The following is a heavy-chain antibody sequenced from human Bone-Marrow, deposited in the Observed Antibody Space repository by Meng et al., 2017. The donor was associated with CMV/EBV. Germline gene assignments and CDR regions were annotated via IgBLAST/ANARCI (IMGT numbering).Heavy chain of an antibody. V-gene: IGHV4-39*07. CDR1: GGSISSTNYY. J-gene: IGHJ3*02. CDR3: ARDWVSYDSSGYALDI. D-gene: IGHD3-22*01. Sequence: SETLSLTCTFSGGSISSTNYYWGWIRQPPGKGLEWVGSGYYSGNTYYNPSLKGRVTISVDTSKNQFSLELRSVTAADTAVYYCARDWVSYDSSGYALDIWGQGTVVTVSS. CDR2: GYYSGNT.